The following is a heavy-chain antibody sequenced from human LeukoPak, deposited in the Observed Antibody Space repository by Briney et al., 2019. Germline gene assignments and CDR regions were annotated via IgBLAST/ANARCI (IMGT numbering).Heavy chain of an antibody. CDR1: GGSISSYY. V-gene: IGHV4-4*07. CDR3: ARVGEPPTYYYYYYMDV. J-gene: IGHJ6*03. CDR2: IYTSGST. D-gene: IGHD1-14*01. Sequence: SETLSLTCTVSGGSISSYYWSWIRQPAGKGLEWIGRIYTSGSTNYNPSLKSRVTISVDTSKNQFSLKLSSVTAADTAVYYCARVGEPPTYYYYYYMDVWGKGTTVTISS.